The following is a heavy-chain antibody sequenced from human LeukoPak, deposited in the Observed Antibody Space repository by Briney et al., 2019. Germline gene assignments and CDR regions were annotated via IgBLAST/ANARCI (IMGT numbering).Heavy chain of an antibody. CDR2: IRSDGSDK. CDR3: AREVGAAGY. J-gene: IGHJ4*02. CDR1: GFTFSNHG. D-gene: IGHD1-26*01. Sequence: SGGSLRLSCAASGFTFSNHGMHWVRRTPGKGLEWVAFIRSDGSDKYYADSVKGRFTISRDNAKNSLYLQMNSLRAEDTAVYYCAREVGAAGYWGQGTLVTVSS. V-gene: IGHV3-30*02.